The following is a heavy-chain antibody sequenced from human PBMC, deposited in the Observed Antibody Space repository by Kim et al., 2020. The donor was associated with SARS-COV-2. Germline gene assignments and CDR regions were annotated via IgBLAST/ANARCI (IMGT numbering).Heavy chain of an antibody. J-gene: IGHJ6*02. Sequence: GGSLRLSCAASGFNFGDFAMHWVRQTPGGGLEWVSAINWDSGGVAYADSVKGRFTISRDNAKNSLYLQMHSLRVEDTALYYCAKDTVVVRAALPSYGRDVWGQGITVIVSS. CDR2: INWDSGGV. V-gene: IGHV3-9*01. D-gene: IGHD2-2*01. CDR1: GFNFGDFA. CDR3: AKDTVVVRAALPSYGRDV.